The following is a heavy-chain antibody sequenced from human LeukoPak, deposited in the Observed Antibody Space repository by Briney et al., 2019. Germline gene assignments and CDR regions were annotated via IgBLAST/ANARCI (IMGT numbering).Heavy chain of an antibody. CDR3: AREGFGESERPLDY. Sequence: PGGSLRLSCAASGSTFSSYAMNWVRQAPGKGLEWVSYISSSGSTIYYADSVKGRFTISRDNAKNSLYLQMNSLRAEDTAVYYCAREGFGESERPLDYWGQGTLVTVSS. J-gene: IGHJ4*02. CDR2: ISSSGSTI. D-gene: IGHD3-10*01. CDR1: GSTFSSYA. V-gene: IGHV3-48*03.